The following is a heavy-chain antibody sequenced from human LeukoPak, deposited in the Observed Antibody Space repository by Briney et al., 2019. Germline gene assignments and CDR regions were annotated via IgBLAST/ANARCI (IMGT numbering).Heavy chain of an antibody. J-gene: IGHJ4*02. CDR2: IIPIFGTA. CDR1: GYTFTGYY. V-gene: IGHV1-69*05. Sequence: RASVKVSCKASGYTFTGYYMHWVRQAPGQGLEWMGGIIPIFGTANYAQKFQGRVTITTDESTSTAYMELSSLRSEDTAVYYCARNLLHTSCYDYWGQGTLVTVSS. D-gene: IGHD2-2*01. CDR3: ARNLLHTSCYDY.